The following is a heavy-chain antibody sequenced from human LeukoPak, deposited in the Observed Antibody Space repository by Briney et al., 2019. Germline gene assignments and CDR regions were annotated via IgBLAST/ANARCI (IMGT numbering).Heavy chain of an antibody. J-gene: IGHJ4*02. Sequence: GGSLRLSCVASGFNFNNYAMSWVRQAPGKGLEWVSGINGGGGNTYYADSVKGRFTISRDNSKNTLYLQMNSLRAEDMAVYFCARLVLMWYHLDYWGQGTQVTVSS. V-gene: IGHV3-23*01. CDR2: INGGGGNT. CDR1: GFNFNNYA. D-gene: IGHD2-15*01. CDR3: ARLVLMWYHLDY.